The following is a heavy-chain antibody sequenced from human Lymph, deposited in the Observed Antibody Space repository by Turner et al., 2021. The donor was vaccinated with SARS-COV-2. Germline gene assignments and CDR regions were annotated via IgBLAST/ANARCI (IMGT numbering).Heavy chain of an antibody. V-gene: IGHV1-24*01. J-gene: IGHJ6*02. CDR1: GYTLTELS. CDR3: ATDRSSGWPHYYYYTMDV. CDR2: FDPEDGKT. Sequence: QVQLVQSGAEVTKPGASVKVSCKVSGYTLTELSMHWVRQAPGKGLEWMGVFDPEDGKTIYAQKFQGRVTMTEDTSTDTAYMELSSLRSEDTAVYYCATDRSSGWPHYYYYTMDVWGQGTTVTVSS. D-gene: IGHD6-19*01.